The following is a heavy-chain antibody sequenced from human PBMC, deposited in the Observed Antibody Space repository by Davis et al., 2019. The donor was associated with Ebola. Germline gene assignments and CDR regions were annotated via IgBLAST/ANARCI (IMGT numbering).Heavy chain of an antibody. V-gene: IGHV1-18*01. CDR3: ARDIGYSFGSGSYSKYDY. Sequence: AASVKVSCKASGYSFKNYAISWVRQAPGQGPEWMGWISPYNGNTDYAQNFQGRLTVTTDASTSTVYMELRSLRSDDTAVYYCARDIGYSFGSGSYSKYDYWGQGTLVTVSS. J-gene: IGHJ4*02. D-gene: IGHD3-10*01. CDR1: GYSFKNYA. CDR2: ISPYNGNT.